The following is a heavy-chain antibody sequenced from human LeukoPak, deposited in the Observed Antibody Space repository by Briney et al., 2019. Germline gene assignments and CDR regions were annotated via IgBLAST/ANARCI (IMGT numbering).Heavy chain of an antibody. CDR2: IFYNGRT. Sequence: PSETLSLTCNVSGDSIGRSTYYWGWVRQTPEKGLEWIGSIFYNGRTYYTPSLQSRVIMSLDMSKNQFSLRLTSVTAADTAVYYCARQVAVVEPTDPHWFDSWGQGTLVTVSS. CDR1: GDSIGRSTYY. CDR3: ARQVAVVEPTDPHWFDS. D-gene: IGHD2-21*01. V-gene: IGHV4-39*07. J-gene: IGHJ5*01.